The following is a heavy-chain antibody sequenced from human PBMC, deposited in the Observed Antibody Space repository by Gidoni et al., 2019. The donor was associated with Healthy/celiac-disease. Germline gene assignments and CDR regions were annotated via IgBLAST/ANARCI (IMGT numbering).Heavy chain of an antibody. CDR3: ARDRDYGGNSPLYYYYGMDV. CDR2: IWSDGSNK. J-gene: IGHJ6*02. V-gene: IGHV3-33*01. Sequence: QVQLVESGGGVVQPGRSRRRSCAACGFTFSSYGRHGVRQAPGKGLEWVAFIWSDGSNKYYADSVQGRFTISRDNSKNTLYLQMNSLRAEDTAVYYCARDRDYGGNSPLYYYYGMDVWGQGTTVTVSS. D-gene: IGHD4-17*01. CDR1: GFTFSSYG.